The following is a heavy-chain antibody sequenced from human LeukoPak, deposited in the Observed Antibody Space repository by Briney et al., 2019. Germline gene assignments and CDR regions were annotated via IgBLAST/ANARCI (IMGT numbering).Heavy chain of an antibody. Sequence: GGSLRLSCAASGFTFSSYAMSWVRQSPGKGLEWVSAISSSGGSTYYADSVKGRFTISRDNAKNSLYLQMNSLRAEDTALYYCAKDGKETHWGQGTLVTVSS. J-gene: IGHJ4*02. CDR2: ISSSGGST. D-gene: IGHD5-24*01. CDR3: AKDGKETH. V-gene: IGHV3-23*01. CDR1: GFTFSSYA.